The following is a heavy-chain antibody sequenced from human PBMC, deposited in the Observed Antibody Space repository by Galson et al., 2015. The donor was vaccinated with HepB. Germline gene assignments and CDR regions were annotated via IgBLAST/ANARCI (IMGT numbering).Heavy chain of an antibody. J-gene: IGHJ4*02. Sequence: SLRLSCAASGFTFSSYGMHWVRQAPGKGLEWVAVISYDGSNKYYADSVKGRFTISRDNSKNTLYLQMNSLRAEDTAVYYCAKGHGSSGTLFDYWGQGTLVTVSS. CDR1: GFTFSSYG. D-gene: IGHD6-19*01. CDR3: AKGHGSSGTLFDY. V-gene: IGHV3-30*18. CDR2: ISYDGSNK.